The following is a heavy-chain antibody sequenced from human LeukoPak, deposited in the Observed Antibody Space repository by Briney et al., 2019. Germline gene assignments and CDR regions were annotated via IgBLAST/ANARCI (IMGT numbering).Heavy chain of an antibody. Sequence: ASVKVSCKASGGTFSSYAISWVRQAPGQGLEWMGGIIPIFGTANYAQKFQGRVTITADESTSTAYMELSSLRAEDTAVYYCAKDKYSSSDYYYYYGMDVWGQGTTVTVSS. CDR1: GGTFSSYA. CDR2: IIPIFGTA. J-gene: IGHJ6*02. CDR3: AKDKYSSSDYYYYYGMDV. D-gene: IGHD6-6*01. V-gene: IGHV1-69*01.